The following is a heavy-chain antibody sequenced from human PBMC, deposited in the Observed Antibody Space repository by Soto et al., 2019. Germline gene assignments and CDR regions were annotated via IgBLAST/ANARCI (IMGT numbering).Heavy chain of an antibody. J-gene: IGHJ6*02. D-gene: IGHD2-2*01. Sequence: SVKVSCKASGGTFSSYAISWVRQAPGQGLEWMGGIIPICGTANYAQKFQGRVTITADESTSTAYMELSSLRSEDTAVYYCARGSHIVVVPAAKIIVTTLPAYYDDGMDVWG. V-gene: IGHV1-69*13. CDR2: IIPICGTA. CDR1: GGTFSSYA. CDR3: ARGSHIVVVPAAKIIVTTLPAYYDDGMDV.